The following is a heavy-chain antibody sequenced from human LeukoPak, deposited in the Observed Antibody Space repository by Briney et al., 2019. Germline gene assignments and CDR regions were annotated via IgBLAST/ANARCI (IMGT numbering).Heavy chain of an antibody. CDR3: ARLYYDSSGYYQICYFDY. D-gene: IGHD3-22*01. J-gene: IGHJ4*02. CDR1: GYSINNGYQ. V-gene: IGHV4-38-2*01. Sequence: PSETLSLTCAVSGYSINNGYQWAWIRQSPGRGLEWIGSIYHNGGAHYNPSLKSRVTISVDTSKNQFSLNLSSVTAADTAVYYCARLYYDSSGYYQICYFDYWGQGTLVTVSS. CDR2: IYHNGGA.